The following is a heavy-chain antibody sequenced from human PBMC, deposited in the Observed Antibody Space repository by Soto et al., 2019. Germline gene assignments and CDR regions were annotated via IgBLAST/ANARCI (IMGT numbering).Heavy chain of an antibody. Sequence: PSETLSLTCTVSGGSVSSGSYYWSWILQPPGKGLEWIGYIYYSGSTNYNPSLKSRVTISVDTSKNQFSLKLSSVTAADTAVYYCARASRYHNWFDPWGQGTLVTVSS. J-gene: IGHJ5*02. D-gene: IGHD1-1*01. CDR2: IYYSGST. CDR1: GGSVSSGSYY. CDR3: ARASRYHNWFDP. V-gene: IGHV4-61*01.